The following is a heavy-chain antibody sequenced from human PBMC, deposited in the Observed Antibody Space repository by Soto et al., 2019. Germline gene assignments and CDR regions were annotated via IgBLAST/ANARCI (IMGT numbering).Heavy chain of an antibody. CDR3: VYNPPRQFGY. J-gene: IGHJ4*02. CDR2: IIPIFGTA. Sequence: ASVKVSCKASGGTFSSYAISWVRQAPGQGLEWMGGIIPIFGTANYAQKFQGRVTITADESTSTAYMELSSLRSEDTAVYYCVYNPPRQFGYWGQGTLVTVSS. D-gene: IGHD1-1*01. CDR1: GGTFSSYA. V-gene: IGHV1-69*13.